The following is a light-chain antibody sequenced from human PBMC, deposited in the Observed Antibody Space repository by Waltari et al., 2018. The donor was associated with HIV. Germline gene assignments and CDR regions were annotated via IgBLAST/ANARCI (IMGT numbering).Light chain of an antibody. Sequence: QSALTQPPSASGSPGQSVTISCTGTSSDIGAYEFVSWYQQHPGKAPKFIIFEVDQRPSGVPDRVSGSKSGNTASLTVSGLQAEDEAYYFCSSYAGSDNYVVFGGGTKLTVL. CDR2: EVD. V-gene: IGLV2-8*01. CDR1: SSDIGAYEF. CDR3: SSYAGSDNYVV. J-gene: IGLJ2*01.